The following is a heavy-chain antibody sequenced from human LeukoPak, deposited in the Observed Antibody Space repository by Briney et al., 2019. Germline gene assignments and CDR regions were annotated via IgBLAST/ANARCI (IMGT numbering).Heavy chain of an antibody. CDR2: ISSSSSYI. Sequence: GGSLRLSCAASGFTFSSYSTNWVRQAPGKGLEWVSSISSSSSYIYYADSVKGRFTISRDNAKDSLSLQMNSLRAEDTAVYYCARVPYGDSPDYWGQGTLVTVSS. CDR1: GFTFSSYS. V-gene: IGHV3-21*01. J-gene: IGHJ4*02. CDR3: ARVPYGDSPDY. D-gene: IGHD4-17*01.